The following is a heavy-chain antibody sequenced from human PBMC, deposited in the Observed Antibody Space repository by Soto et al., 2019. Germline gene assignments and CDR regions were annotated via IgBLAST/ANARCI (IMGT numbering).Heavy chain of an antibody. D-gene: IGHD4-17*01. J-gene: IGHJ5*02. Sequence: QVQLVQSGAEVKKPGSSVKVSCKASGGTFSSYAISWVRQAPGQGLEWMGGIIPIFGTANYAQKFQGRVTITADESTSTAYLDRSSLRSEDTAVYYCARGGDYFLSRSCFDPWGQGTLVTVSS. CDR2: IIPIFGTA. CDR1: GGTFSSYA. V-gene: IGHV1-69*12. CDR3: ARGGDYFLSRSCFDP.